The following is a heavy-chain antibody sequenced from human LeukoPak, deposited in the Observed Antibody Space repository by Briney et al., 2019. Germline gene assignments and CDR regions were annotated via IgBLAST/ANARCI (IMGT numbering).Heavy chain of an antibody. Sequence: ASVKVSSMAPGYTFTGYYMHWVPPAPERGREWMGWINPNGGGTNYEQKFQGRVTMTRETSISTAYMELSRLRSDDTAVYYCARYCSSTSWHIDYWGQGTLVTVSS. D-gene: IGHD2-2*01. CDR1: GYTFTGYY. J-gene: IGHJ4*02. V-gene: IGHV1-2*02. CDR3: ARYCSSTSWHIDY. CDR2: INPNGGGT.